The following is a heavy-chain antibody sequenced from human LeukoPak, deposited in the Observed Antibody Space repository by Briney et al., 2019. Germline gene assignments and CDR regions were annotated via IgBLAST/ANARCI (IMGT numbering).Heavy chain of an antibody. CDR2: ISGSGRTT. Sequence: GGSLRLSCAASGFTFSNHAMSWVRQTPGKGLQWVSVISGSGRTTEYADSVKGRFTISRDNSKNTLSLQMNSLRVEDTAIYYCAKNVVVKRYVDYWGQGTLVTVSS. J-gene: IGHJ4*02. CDR1: GFTFSNHA. V-gene: IGHV3-23*01. CDR3: AKNVVVKRYVDY. D-gene: IGHD2-15*01.